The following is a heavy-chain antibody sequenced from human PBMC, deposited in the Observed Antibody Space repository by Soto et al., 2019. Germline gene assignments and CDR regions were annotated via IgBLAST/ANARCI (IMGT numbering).Heavy chain of an antibody. Sequence: EASVKVSCKVSGYTLTESSMHWVRQTPGKGLEWMGGMNPDNGETNYAQNFQGRVTMTRDTSINTAYMELTNLRSEDTAIYYCASDMSTTWSQGTLVTVSS. CDR1: GYTLTESS. CDR3: ASDMSTT. D-gene: IGHD2-2*01. CDR2: MNPDNGET. V-gene: IGHV1-24*01. J-gene: IGHJ5*02.